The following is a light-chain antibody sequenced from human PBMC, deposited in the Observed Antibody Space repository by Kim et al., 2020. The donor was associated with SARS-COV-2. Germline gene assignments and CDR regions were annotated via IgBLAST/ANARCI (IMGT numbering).Light chain of an antibody. Sequence: QSALTQPASVSGSPGQSITISCTGTSSDVGSYNSVSWYQQHPGKAPKLMIYDVSNRPSGVSDRFSGSKSGDMASLTISGLQAEDEADYYCFSYTSSISYVFGTGTKVTVL. CDR2: DVS. J-gene: IGLJ1*01. CDR3: FSYTSSISYV. V-gene: IGLV2-14*03. CDR1: SSDVGSYNS.